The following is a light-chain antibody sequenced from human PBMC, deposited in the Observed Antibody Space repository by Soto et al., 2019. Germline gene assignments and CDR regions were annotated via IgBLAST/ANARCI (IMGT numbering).Light chain of an antibody. J-gene: IGLJ2*01. Sequence: QSALTQPASVSGSPGQSVTISCTGTSSDVGGYNYVSWYQQHPGKAPTLMIYEVNYRPSGVSDRFSGSKSGNTASLTISGIKAEDEADYYCCAYTNSSTLVVFGRGTKLTVL. V-gene: IGLV2-14*01. CDR2: EVN. CDR1: SSDVGGYNY. CDR3: CAYTNSSTLVV.